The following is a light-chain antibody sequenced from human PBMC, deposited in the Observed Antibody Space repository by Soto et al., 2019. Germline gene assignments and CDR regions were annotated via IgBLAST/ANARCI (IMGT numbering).Light chain of an antibody. V-gene: IGLV1-47*01. CDR2: RDN. Sequence: SVLTQPPSASGTPGQRVTISCSGSSSNIGSNYVYWYQQLPGTAPTLLIYRDNQRPSGVPDRFSGSKSGTSASLAISGLRSEDEADYYCAAWDDSLSGVVFGGGTKVTVL. J-gene: IGLJ2*01. CDR3: AAWDDSLSGVV. CDR1: SSNIGSNY.